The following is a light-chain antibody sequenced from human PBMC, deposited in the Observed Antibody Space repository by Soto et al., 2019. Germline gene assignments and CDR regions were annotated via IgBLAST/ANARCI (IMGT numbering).Light chain of an antibody. V-gene: IGKV3-11*01. Sequence: ELLLKHSLATLSLSQVEKATLSCRASQSLIKSLAWYQQKPGEAPRLLIYDASDRAAGIPARFSGSESRTDFTLTISSLEPDDFAVYYCQLRTTFGQGTRLDIK. CDR2: DAS. CDR3: QLRTT. J-gene: IGKJ5*01. CDR1: QSLIKS.